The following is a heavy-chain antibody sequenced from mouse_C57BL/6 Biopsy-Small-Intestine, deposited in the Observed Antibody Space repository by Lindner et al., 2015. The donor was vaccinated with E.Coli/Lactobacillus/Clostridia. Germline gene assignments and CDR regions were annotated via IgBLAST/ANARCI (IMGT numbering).Heavy chain of an antibody. CDR3: GRGTDYFDY. D-gene: IGHD3-3*01. V-gene: IGHV1-63*02. J-gene: IGHJ2*01. CDR2: IYPGGGYT. Sequence: VQLQESGTELVRPGASVKLSCKASGYTFSNHWIGWIKQRPGHGLEWIGDIYPGGGYTNYNEKFKGKATLTADRSSNTAHMQLNSLTSEDSAVYYCGRGTDYFDYWGQGTTLTVSS. CDR1: GYTFSNHW.